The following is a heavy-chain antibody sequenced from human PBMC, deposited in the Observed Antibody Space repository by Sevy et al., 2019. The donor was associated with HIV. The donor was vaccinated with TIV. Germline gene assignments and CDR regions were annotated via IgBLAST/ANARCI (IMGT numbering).Heavy chain of an antibody. J-gene: IGHJ6*02. D-gene: IGHD1-1*01. CDR1: EFTFSSYG. V-gene: IGHV3-30*18. CDR2: ISYDGSNK. Sequence: GGSLRLSCAASEFTFSSYGMHWVRQAPGKGLEWVAVISYDGSNKYYADSVKGRFTISRDNSKNTLYLQMNSLRAEDTAVYYCAKDLGLERLSKKYYYGMDVWGQGTTVTVSS. CDR3: AKDLGLERLSKKYYYGMDV.